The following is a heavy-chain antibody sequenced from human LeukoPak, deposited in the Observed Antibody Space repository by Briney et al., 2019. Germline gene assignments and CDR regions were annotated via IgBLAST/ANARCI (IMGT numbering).Heavy chain of an antibody. CDR2: IIPIFGTA. CDR1: GGTFSSYA. D-gene: IGHD6-6*01. CDR3: ATWSYNSSSSYYYSGMDV. Sequence: GSSVKVSCKASGGTFSSYAISWVRQAPGQGLEWMGGIIPIFGTANYAQKFQGRVTITADESTSTAYMELSSLRSEDTAVYYCATWSYNSSSSYYYSGMDVWGQGTTVTVSS. J-gene: IGHJ6*02. V-gene: IGHV1-69*01.